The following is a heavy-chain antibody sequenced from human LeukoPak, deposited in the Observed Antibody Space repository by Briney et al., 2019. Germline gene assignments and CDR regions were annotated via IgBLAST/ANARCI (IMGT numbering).Heavy chain of an antibody. V-gene: IGHV3-23*01. Sequence: PGGSLRLSCAASGFFFSIYAMSWVRHAPGKGLEWVSGISKRGDRTFYADSVKGRFTISRDNSKSTLYLQMNSLRAEDTALYYCAKVNRYDSGCNYWGQGTLVTVSS. CDR1: GFFFSIYA. CDR2: ISKRGDRT. J-gene: IGHJ4*02. D-gene: IGHD3-22*01. CDR3: AKVNRYDSGCNY.